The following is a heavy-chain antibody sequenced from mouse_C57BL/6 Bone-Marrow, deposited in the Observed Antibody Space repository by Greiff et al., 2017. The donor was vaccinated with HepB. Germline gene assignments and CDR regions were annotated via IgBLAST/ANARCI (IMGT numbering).Heavy chain of an antibody. CDR1: GYTFTSYW. J-gene: IGHJ3*01. Sequence: QVHVKLSGAELAKPGASVKLSCKASGYTFTSYWMHWVKQRHGQGLEWIGYINPSSGYTKYNQKFKDKATLTADKSSSTAYRQLSSLTYEDSAVYYCARWDYYGIPYAYWGQGTLVTVSA. CDR3: ARWDYYGIPYAY. CDR2: INPSSGYT. D-gene: IGHD1-1*01. V-gene: IGHV1-7*01.